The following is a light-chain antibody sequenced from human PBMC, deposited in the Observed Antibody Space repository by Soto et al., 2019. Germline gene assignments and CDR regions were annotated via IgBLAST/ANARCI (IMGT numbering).Light chain of an antibody. J-gene: IGLJ3*02. Sequence: QSVLTQPPSVSGAPGQRVTISCTGSSSNIGAGYDVPWYQQLPGTAPKLLIYGNSNRPSGVPDRFSGSKSGTSASLAITGLQAQDAADDYCQSYDSSLSGSDWVFGGGTKLTVL. V-gene: IGLV1-40*01. CDR3: QSYDSSLSGSDWV. CDR2: GNS. CDR1: SSNIGAGYD.